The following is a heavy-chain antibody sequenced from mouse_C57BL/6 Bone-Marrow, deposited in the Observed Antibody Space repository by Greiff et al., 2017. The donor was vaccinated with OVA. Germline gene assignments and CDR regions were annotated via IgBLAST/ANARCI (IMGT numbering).Heavy chain of an antibody. CDR3: AARVPFAY. D-gene: IGHD6-1*01. CDR1: GFTFTDDN. J-gene: IGHJ3*01. V-gene: IGHV14-4*01. CDR2: INPDNGDT. Sequence: EVQLQQSGAELVKPGASVKMSCTASGFTFTDDNMHWVKQSPGQGLEWIGCINPDNGDTEYASKFKGKATITVDKSSNTAYLQLRSLTSEDTAVYYCAARVPFAYWGQGTLVTVSA.